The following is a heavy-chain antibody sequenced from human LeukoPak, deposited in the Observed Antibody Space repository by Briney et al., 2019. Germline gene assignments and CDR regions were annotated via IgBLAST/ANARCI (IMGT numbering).Heavy chain of an antibody. J-gene: IGHJ4*02. D-gene: IGHD3-16*02. Sequence: SETLSLTCAVYGGSFSGYYWSWIRLPPGKGLEWIGEINHSGSTNYNPSLKSRVTISVDTSKNQFSLKLSSVTAADTAVYYCARGLGYDYVWGSYRRPLYYFDYWGQGTLVTVSS. CDR1: GGSFSGYY. V-gene: IGHV4-34*01. CDR2: INHSGST. CDR3: ARGLGYDYVWGSYRRPLYYFDY.